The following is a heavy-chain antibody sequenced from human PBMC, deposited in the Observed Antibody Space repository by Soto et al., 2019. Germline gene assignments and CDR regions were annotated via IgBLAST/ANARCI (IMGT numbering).Heavy chain of an antibody. CDR2: ISSRSDI. Sequence: CASSGFTFTRYSMNWVRQAPGKGLEWVSSISSRSDIYYADSVKGRFTISRDNAKNSVSLQMNSLRAEDTAVYYCAREYTAWPLAYGLDVWGQGTTVTVSS. D-gene: IGHD2-2*02. CDR1: GFTFTRYS. CDR3: AREYTAWPLAYGLDV. J-gene: IGHJ6*02. V-gene: IGHV3-21*01.